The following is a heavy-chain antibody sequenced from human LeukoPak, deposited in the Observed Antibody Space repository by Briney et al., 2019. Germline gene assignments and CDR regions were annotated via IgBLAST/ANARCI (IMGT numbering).Heavy chain of an antibody. D-gene: IGHD2-15*01. CDR2: MSHDGVKI. CDR1: GFTFRTYA. V-gene: IGHV3-30*03. Sequence: GRSLRLSCAASGFTFRTYAMHWVRQAPGKGLEWVAFMSHDGVKIFHADSVKGRFTISRDNSKNILYLQMNSLRAEDTAVYYCARDGGSSGTGAYYMDVWGKGTTVTVSS. CDR3: ARDGGSSGTGAYYMDV. J-gene: IGHJ6*03.